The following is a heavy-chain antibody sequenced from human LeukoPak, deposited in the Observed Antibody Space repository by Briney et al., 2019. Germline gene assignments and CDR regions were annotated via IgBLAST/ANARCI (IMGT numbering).Heavy chain of an antibody. Sequence: PGGSLRLSCAASGFTFSSYDMHWVRHATGKGLEWVSAIGTAGDTYYPGSVKGRCTISRENAKNSLYLQMNSLRAGDTAVYYCARDWIKGYGEYALGYWGQGTLVTVSS. D-gene: IGHD4-17*01. J-gene: IGHJ4*02. CDR2: IGTAGDT. V-gene: IGHV3-13*01. CDR1: GFTFSSYD. CDR3: ARDWIKGYGEYALGY.